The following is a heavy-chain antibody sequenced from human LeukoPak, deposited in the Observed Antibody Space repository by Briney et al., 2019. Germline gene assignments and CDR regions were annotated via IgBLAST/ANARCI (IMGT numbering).Heavy chain of an antibody. CDR1: GFTFNSYA. CDR3: AKGGSSSRPYYFDH. D-gene: IGHD6-6*01. V-gene: IGHV3-23*01. Sequence: PGGSLRLSCAGSGFTFNSYAMSWVRQAPGKGLDWVSAITDNGAYTYYADSVKGWFTISRDNSKNTLYLQMNSLRAEDTAIYYCAKGGSSSRPYYFDHWAPGTLVTVSS. J-gene: IGHJ4*02. CDR2: ITDNGAYT.